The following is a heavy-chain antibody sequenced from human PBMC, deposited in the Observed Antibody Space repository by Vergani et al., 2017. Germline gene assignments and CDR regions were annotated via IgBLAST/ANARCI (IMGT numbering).Heavy chain of an antibody. J-gene: IGHJ4*02. D-gene: IGHD2-15*01. V-gene: IGHV3-30*01. CDR3: ARSSYCSGGSCCRYYFDY. Sequence: QVQLVESGGGVVQPGRSLRLSCAASGFTFSSYAMHWVRQAPGKGLEWVAVISYDGSNKYYADSVKGRFTISRDNSKNTLYLQMNSLRAEDTAVYYCARSSYCSGGSCCRYYFDYWGQGTLVTVSS. CDR2: ISYDGSNK. CDR1: GFTFSSYA.